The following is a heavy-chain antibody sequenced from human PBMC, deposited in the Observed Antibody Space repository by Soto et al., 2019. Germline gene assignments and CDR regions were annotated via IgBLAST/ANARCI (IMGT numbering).Heavy chain of an antibody. V-gene: IGHV1-69*02. CDR1: GGTFSSYT. CDR2: IIPILGIA. D-gene: IGHD5-12*01. CDR3: ARPREGYDLYYYYGMDV. Sequence: QVQLVQSGAEVKKPGSSVKVSCKASGGTFSSYTISWVRQAPGQGLEWMGRIIPILGIANYAQKFQGRVTITADKSTSTAYMELSSLRYEDTAVYYCARPREGYDLYYYYGMDVWGQGTTVTVSS. J-gene: IGHJ6*02.